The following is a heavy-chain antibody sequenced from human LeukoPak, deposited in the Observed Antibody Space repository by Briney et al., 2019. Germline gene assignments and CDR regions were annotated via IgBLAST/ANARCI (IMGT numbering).Heavy chain of an antibody. Sequence: LRLSCAASGFTFSDYYMSWIRQPPGKGLEWIGYIYYSGSTYYNPSLKSRVTISVDTSKNQFSLKLSSVTAADTAVYYCARVGRRGYYDFPWDFDYWGQGTLVTVSS. CDR2: IYYSGST. CDR3: ARVGRRGYYDFPWDFDY. CDR1: GFTFSDYY. D-gene: IGHD3-3*01. J-gene: IGHJ4*02. V-gene: IGHV4-30-4*08.